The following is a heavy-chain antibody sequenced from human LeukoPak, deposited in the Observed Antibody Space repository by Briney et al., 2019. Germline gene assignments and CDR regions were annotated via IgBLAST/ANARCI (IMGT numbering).Heavy chain of an antibody. J-gene: IGHJ4*02. CDR2: IFYSGST. D-gene: IGHD2-2*01. CDR3: ARGYCSSSSSCYGGDY. Sequence: SETLSLTCTVSGGSISSYYWSWIRQPPGKGLEWIGYIFYSGSTNYNPSLKSRVTISVDTSKNQFSLKLSSVTAADTAVYYCARGYCSSSSSCYGGDYWGQGTLVTVSS. CDR1: GGSISSYY. V-gene: IGHV4-59*01.